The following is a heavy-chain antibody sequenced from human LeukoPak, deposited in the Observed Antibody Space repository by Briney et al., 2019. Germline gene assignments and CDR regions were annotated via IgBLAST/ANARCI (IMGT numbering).Heavy chain of an antibody. CDR2: ITPFNGNT. D-gene: IGHD3-3*01. CDR1: GYTFTYRY. CDR3: ARARYETRIWPKSRYDYYHYMDV. J-gene: IGHJ6*03. V-gene: IGHV1-45*02. Sequence: GSSVKVSCKASGYTFTYRYLHWVRQAPGQALEWMGWITPFNGNTNYAQKFQDRVTITRDTSASTAYMELSSLRSEDMAVYYCARARYETRIWPKSRYDYYHYMDVWGKGTTVTVSS.